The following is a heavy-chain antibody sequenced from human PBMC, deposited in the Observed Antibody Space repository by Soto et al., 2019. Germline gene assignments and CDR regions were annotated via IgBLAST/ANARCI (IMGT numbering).Heavy chain of an antibody. CDR3: ARQGFGPLHGLVDV. V-gene: IGHV4-59*08. J-gene: IGHJ6*02. D-gene: IGHD3-10*01. Sequence: QVQLQESGPGLVKPSETLSLSCTVSGGSISSYYWSWFRQSPGKRMEWIGYVHHSWGSIYNPSLQSRVAISLDTSNSQFCLKVTSVTATDTAVYYCARQGFGPLHGLVDVWGQGTTVTVSS. CDR1: GGSISSYY. CDR2: VHHSWGS.